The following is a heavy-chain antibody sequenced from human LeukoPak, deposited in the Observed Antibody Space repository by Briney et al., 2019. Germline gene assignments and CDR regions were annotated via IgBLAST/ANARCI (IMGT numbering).Heavy chain of an antibody. Sequence: PSETLSLTCAVYGGSFSGYYWSWIRQPPGKGLEWIGEINHSGSTNCNPSLKSRVTISVDTSKNQFSLKLSSVTAADTAVYYCARGPRSMVRSSLTHFDYWGQGTLVTVSS. J-gene: IGHJ4*02. D-gene: IGHD3-10*01. CDR2: INHSGST. V-gene: IGHV4-34*01. CDR3: ARGPRSMVRSSLTHFDY. CDR1: GGSFSGYY.